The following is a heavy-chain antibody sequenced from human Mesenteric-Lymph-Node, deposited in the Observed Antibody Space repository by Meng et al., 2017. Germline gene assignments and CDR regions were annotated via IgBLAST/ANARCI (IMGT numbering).Heavy chain of an antibody. CDR2: INHSGST. V-gene: IGHV4-34*01. Sequence: QGQLPQWGARLLKPSATLPLSCAVYGGSFSGYCWSQTRRHAGKGMEWIGEINHSGSTNYNPSLKSRVTISVDTSKTQFSLKLSAVNAAETAVYYCARGFLFSARVFDYWGQGTLVTVSS. CDR3: ARGFLFSARVFDY. CDR1: GGSFSGYC. J-gene: IGHJ4*02. D-gene: IGHD2/OR15-2a*01.